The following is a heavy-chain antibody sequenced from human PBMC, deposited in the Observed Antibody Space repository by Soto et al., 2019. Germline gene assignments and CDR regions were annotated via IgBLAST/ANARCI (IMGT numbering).Heavy chain of an antibody. D-gene: IGHD4-17*01. CDR2: IKQDGSEK. J-gene: IGHJ4*02. CDR1: GFALSDYW. V-gene: IGHV3-7*01. Sequence: EVQLVESGGDLVQPGGSLRLSCAASGFALSDYWMSWVRQAPGKGLEGVANIKQDGSEKYYVDSVKGRFTISRDNAKTSLYLQMNSLRVEDTAVYYCARATRVDAYWGQGTLVTVSS. CDR3: ARATRVDAY.